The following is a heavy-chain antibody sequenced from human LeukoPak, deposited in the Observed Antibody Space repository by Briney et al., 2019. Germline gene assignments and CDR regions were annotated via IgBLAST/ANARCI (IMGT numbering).Heavy chain of an antibody. J-gene: IGHJ3*02. D-gene: IGHD3-3*01. CDR1: GYTLTELS. CDR2: FDPEDGET. Sequence: GASVKVSCKVSGYTLTELSMHWVRQAPGKGLEWMGGFDPEDGETIYAQKFQGRVTMTEDTSTDTAYMELSSLRSGDTAVYYCATERITIFGVVNPGAFDIWGQGTMVTVSS. V-gene: IGHV1-24*01. CDR3: ATERITIFGVVNPGAFDI.